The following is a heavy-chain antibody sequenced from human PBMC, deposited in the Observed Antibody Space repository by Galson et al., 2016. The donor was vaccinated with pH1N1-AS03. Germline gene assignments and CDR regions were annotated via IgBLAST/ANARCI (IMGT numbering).Heavy chain of an antibody. D-gene: IGHD3-9*01. Sequence: TLSLTCTVSGGSISSDSYHWGWIRQPPGKGLEWIGLIYPTGNTYYNPSLKSRVTMSVDTSKSQFSLRVTSVTAEDTAVYFCARYISMGGYFDHWGQGALVTVSS. V-gene: IGHV4-39*07. CDR1: GGSISSDSYH. CDR2: IYPTGNT. CDR3: ARYISMGGYFDH. J-gene: IGHJ4*03.